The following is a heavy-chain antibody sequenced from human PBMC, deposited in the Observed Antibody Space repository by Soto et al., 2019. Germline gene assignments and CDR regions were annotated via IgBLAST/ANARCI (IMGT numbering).Heavy chain of an antibody. CDR2: ISGSGGST. V-gene: IGHV3-23*01. CDR3: AKGIAVAQGGPDI. J-gene: IGHJ3*02. Sequence: EVQLLESGGGLVQPGGSLRLSCAASGFTFSSYAMSWVRQAPGKGLEWVSAISGSGGSTYYADSVKGRFTISRDNSKNTLYLQMNSLRAEDTAVYYWAKGIAVAQGGPDIWGQGTMVTVSS. D-gene: IGHD6-19*01. CDR1: GFTFSSYA.